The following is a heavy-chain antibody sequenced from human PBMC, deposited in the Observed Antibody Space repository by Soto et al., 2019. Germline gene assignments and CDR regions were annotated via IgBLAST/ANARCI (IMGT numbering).Heavy chain of an antibody. CDR2: ISGSGGST. CDR1: GFTFSSYA. J-gene: IGHJ4*02. V-gene: IGHV3-23*01. D-gene: IGHD6-19*01. CDR3: ARRGSVSYYDY. Sequence: EVQLLESGGGLVQPGGSLRLSCAASGFTFSSYAMRWVRQAPGKGLEWVSAISGSGGSTYYADSVKGRFTISRDKSKNPLYPQMNSLRAEDTAVYYCARRGSVSYYDYWGQGTLVTVSS.